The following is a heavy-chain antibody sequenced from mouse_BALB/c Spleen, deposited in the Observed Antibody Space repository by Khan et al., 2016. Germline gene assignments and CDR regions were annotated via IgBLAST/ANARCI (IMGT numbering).Heavy chain of an antibody. CDR1: GCIFTTYL. Sequence: QVQLQQSAAELARPGASVKMSCKASGCIFTTYLMYWVKQRPGQGLEWIGHINPSSGYTEYNQKFTDKTTLTAANSSSTAYMQLSSLTSEASAVYYGARAGWGYVVDGDQGTTRAVAS. CDR2: INPSSGYT. CDR3: ARAGWGYVVD. D-gene: IGHD1-1*02. V-gene: IGHV1-4*02. J-gene: IGHJ2*01.